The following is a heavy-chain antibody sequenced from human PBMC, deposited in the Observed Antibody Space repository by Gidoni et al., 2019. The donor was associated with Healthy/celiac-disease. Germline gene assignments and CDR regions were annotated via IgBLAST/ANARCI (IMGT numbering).Heavy chain of an antibody. Sequence: QVQLVESGGGVVQPGRSLRLSCAASGFTFSSYAMHWVRQAPGKGLEWVAVISYDGSNKYYADSVKGRFTISRDNSKNTLYLQMNSLRAEDTAVYYCARRAYYDFWSGPLDYWGQGTLVTVSS. CDR1: GFTFSSYA. CDR2: ISYDGSNK. CDR3: ARRAYYDFWSGPLDY. V-gene: IGHV3-30-3*01. D-gene: IGHD3-3*01. J-gene: IGHJ4*02.